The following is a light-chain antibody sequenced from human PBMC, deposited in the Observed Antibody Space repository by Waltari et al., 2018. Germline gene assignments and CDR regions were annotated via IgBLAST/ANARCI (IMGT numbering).Light chain of an antibody. CDR3: QQSSSTPFT. CDR1: QNMNNF. CDR2: TTS. J-gene: IGKJ3*01. V-gene: IGKV1-39*01. Sequence: DIQITQSPSSLSASVGDRVTITCRASQNMNNFLNWYQQKPGKAPNLLIYTTSTLQSGVPSRFSGGGSGTAFSLTISSLQPEDFATYYCQQSSSTPFTFGPGTEVDIK.